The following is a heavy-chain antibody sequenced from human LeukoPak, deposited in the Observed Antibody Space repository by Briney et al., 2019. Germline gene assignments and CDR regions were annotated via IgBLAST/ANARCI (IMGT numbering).Heavy chain of an antibody. CDR1: GGSISTYY. CDR3: ARASPSLIVVVVAASSLMFDP. CDR2: IYYSGST. D-gene: IGHD2-15*01. V-gene: IGHV4-59*12. Sequence: SETLSLTCTVSGGSISTYYWSWIRQPPGKGLEWIGYIYYSGSTNYNPSLKSRVTISVDTSKKQFPLKLSSVTAADTAVYYCARASPSLIVVVVAASSLMFDPWGQGTLVTVSS. J-gene: IGHJ5*02.